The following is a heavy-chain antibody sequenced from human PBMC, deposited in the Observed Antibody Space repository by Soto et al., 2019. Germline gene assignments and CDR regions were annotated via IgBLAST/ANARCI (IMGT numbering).Heavy chain of an antibody. V-gene: IGHV4-39*01. Sequence: SETLSLTCTVSGGSISSSSYYWGWIRQPTGKGLEWIGSIYYSGSTYYNPSLKSRVTISVDTSKNQFSLKLSSVTAADTAVYYCARREAVAGNYFDYWGQGTLVTVSS. CDR2: IYYSGST. J-gene: IGHJ4*02. D-gene: IGHD6-19*01. CDR3: ARREAVAGNYFDY. CDR1: GGSISSSSYY.